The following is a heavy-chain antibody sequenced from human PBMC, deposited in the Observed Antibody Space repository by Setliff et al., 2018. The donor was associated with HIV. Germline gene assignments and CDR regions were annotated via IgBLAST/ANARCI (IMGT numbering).Heavy chain of an antibody. CDR2: IYHSGST. D-gene: IGHD3-22*01. CDR3: ASTSRRLGDSSGNEGAFDI. V-gene: IGHV4-38-2*01. Sequence: PSETLSLTCAVSGYSLSSGYFWGWIRQPPGKGLEWIGSIYHSGSTYYNPSLKSRVTISVDTSKNKFSLKLSSVTAADTAVYYCASTSRRLGDSSGNEGAFDIWGQGTMVTVSS. J-gene: IGHJ3*02. CDR1: GYSLSSGYF.